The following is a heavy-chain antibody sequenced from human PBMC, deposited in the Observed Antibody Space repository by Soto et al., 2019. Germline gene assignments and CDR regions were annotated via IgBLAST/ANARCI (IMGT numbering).Heavy chain of an antibody. CDR1: GFTFSSYW. CDR3: ARTTVRYNWNDGAYYYYMDV. V-gene: IGHV3-7*01. Sequence: PGGSLRLSCAASGFTFSSYWMSWVRQAPGKGLEWVANIKQDGSEKYYVDSVKGRFTISRDNAKNSLYLQMNSLRAEDTAVYYCARTTVRYNWNDGAYYYYMDVWGKGTTVTVSS. D-gene: IGHD1-1*01. J-gene: IGHJ6*03. CDR2: IKQDGSEK.